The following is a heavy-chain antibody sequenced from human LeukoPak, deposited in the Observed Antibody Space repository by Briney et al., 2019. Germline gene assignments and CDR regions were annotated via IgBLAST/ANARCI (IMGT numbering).Heavy chain of an antibody. D-gene: IGHD6-13*01. CDR1: GFSFSGYP. CDR2: ISPGSDYK. Sequence: GGSLRLSCAASGFSFSGYPISWVSQAPGKGLEWVSAISPGSDYKLYADSVKGRFTISRDNSWNTLSLQMDSLRPEYTAIYYCAKKSPGKQPFYCWGQGTLV. V-gene: IGHV3-23*01. CDR3: AKKSPGKQPFYC. J-gene: IGHJ4*02.